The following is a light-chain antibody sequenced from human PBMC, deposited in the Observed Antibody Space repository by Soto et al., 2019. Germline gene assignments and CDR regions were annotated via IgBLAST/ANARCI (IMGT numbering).Light chain of an antibody. Sequence: QSALTQPASVSGSPGQSITISCPGTSSDVGSYNLVSWYQQHPGKAPKLMISEVSKRPSGVSNRFSGSKSGNTASLTISGLQAEDEADYFCCSYAGTSTPYVFGTGTKVTVL. CDR3: CSYAGTSTPYV. CDR2: EVS. J-gene: IGLJ1*01. V-gene: IGLV2-23*02. CDR1: SSDVGSYNL.